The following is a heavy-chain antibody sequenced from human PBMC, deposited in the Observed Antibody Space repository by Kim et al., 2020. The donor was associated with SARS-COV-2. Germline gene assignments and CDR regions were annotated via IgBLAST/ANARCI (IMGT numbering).Heavy chain of an antibody. V-gene: IGHV3-49*03. Sequence: GGSLRLSCTASGFTFGDYAMSWFRQAPGKGLEWVGFIRSKEYGGTTEYAASVKGRFTISRDDSKSIAYLQMNSLKTEDTAVYYCTLNYYGSGSYLDYWGQGTLVTVSS. CDR2: IRSKEYGGTT. D-gene: IGHD3-10*01. J-gene: IGHJ4*02. CDR1: GFTFGDYA. CDR3: TLNYYGSGSYLDY.